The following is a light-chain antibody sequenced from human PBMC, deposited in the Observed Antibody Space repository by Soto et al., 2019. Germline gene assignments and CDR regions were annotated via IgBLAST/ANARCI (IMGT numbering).Light chain of an antibody. V-gene: IGLV4-69*01. CDR3: QTWASGIRV. J-gene: IGLJ2*01. CDR1: TGHSSNV. Sequence: QSVLTQSPSASASLGASVKLTCTLTTGHSSNVIAWHQQQPEKGPRYLMKLNSDGSHIKGDGIPDRFSGSSSGAERYLTISSLQSEDEADYYCQTWASGIRVFGGGTKLTVL. CDR2: LNSDGSH.